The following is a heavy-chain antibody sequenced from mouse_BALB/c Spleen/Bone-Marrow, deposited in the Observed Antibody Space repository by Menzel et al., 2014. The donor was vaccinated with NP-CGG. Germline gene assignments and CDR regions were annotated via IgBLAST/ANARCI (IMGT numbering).Heavy chain of an antibody. J-gene: IGHJ1*01. D-gene: IGHD2-1*01. V-gene: IGHV1S135*01. CDR1: GYSFTGYN. Sequence: EVQLQQSGPDLVKPGASVKISCKASGYSFTGYNMNWVKQTNGKSLEWIGNIDPYYDGTNYNQKFKGKATLTVDKSSSTAYIHLTSLTSEDSAVYFCARGMITTSYWYFDVWGAGTTVTVSS. CDR2: IDPYYDGT. CDR3: ARGMITTSYWYFDV.